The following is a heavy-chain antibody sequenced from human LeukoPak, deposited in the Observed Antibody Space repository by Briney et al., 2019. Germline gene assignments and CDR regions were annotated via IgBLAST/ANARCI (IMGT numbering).Heavy chain of an antibody. CDR3: ARGLGYSYGAYYFDY. CDR1: GASISSYY. CDR2: IYTSGST. D-gene: IGHD5-18*01. J-gene: IGHJ4*02. Sequence: PSETLSLTCTVSGASISSYYWTWIRQPAGEGLEWIGRIYTSGSTNYNPSLKSRVTMSVDTSKNQFSLKLSSVTAADTAVYYCARGLGYSYGAYYFDYWGQGTLVTVSS. V-gene: IGHV4-4*07.